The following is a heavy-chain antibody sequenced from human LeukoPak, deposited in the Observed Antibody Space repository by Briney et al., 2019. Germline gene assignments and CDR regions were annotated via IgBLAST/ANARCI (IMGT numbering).Heavy chain of an antibody. CDR3: ARDSGAGRGRFAFDI. CDR2: ISRSGGTI. Sequence: GGSLRLSCVASGFTFSSYEMNWVRQAPGKGLEWVSYISRSGGTIYYADSVKGRFTISRDNSKNTLYLQMNSLRAEDTAVYYCARDSGAGRGRFAFDIWGQGTMVTVSS. V-gene: IGHV3-48*03. CDR1: GFTFSSYE. J-gene: IGHJ3*02. D-gene: IGHD3-10*01.